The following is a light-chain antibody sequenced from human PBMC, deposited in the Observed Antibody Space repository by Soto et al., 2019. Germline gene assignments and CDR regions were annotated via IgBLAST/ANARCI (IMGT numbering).Light chain of an antibody. V-gene: IGKV1-5*01. Sequence: GARVTITCRASQTISTWMAWYQQKPGKAPKLLVYDASTLQSGVASRFSGSGSGTDFTPTISRLEPEDFAVYYCRQYGRSLGFDFGGGTKVDIK. CDR1: QTISTW. CDR2: DAS. J-gene: IGKJ4*01. CDR3: RQYGRSLGFD.